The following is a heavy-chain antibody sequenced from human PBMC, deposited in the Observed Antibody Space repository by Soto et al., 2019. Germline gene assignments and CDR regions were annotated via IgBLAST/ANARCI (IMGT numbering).Heavy chain of an antibody. Sequence: ASVKVSCKASGYTFTGYYMHWVRQAPGQGLEWMGWINPKSGGTNYAQKFQGWVTMTRDTSISTAYMELSRLRSDDTAVYYCARGACSSTSCYGRNWFDPWGQGTLVTVSS. CDR3: ARGACSSTSCYGRNWFDP. CDR2: INPKSGGT. J-gene: IGHJ5*02. CDR1: GYTFTGYY. V-gene: IGHV1-2*04. D-gene: IGHD2-2*01.